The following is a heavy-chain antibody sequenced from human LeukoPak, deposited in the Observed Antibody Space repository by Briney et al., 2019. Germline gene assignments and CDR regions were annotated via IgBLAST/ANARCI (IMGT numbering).Heavy chain of an antibody. J-gene: IGHJ1*01. D-gene: IGHD3-22*01. Sequence: GGSLRLSCAASGFTFSSYAMHWVRQAPGKGLEWVAVISYDGSNKYYADSVKGRFTISRDNSKNTLYLQMNSLRAEDTAVYYCAKGQGDYYDSSGYRRRGYFQHWGQGTLVTVSS. CDR3: AKGQGDYYDSSGYRRRGYFQH. CDR1: GFTFSSYA. V-gene: IGHV3-30*04. CDR2: ISYDGSNK.